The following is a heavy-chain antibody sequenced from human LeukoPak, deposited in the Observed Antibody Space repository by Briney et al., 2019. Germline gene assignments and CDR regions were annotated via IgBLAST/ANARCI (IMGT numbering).Heavy chain of an antibody. V-gene: IGHV4-59*01. J-gene: IGHJ4*02. CDR1: GGSISSYY. D-gene: IGHD5-12*01. CDR2: IYYSGST. CDR3: ARAQRGYSAYESHRYFDY. Sequence: SETLSLTCTVSGGSISSYYWSWIRQPPGKGLEWIGYIYYSGSTNYNPSLKSRVTISVDTSKNQFSLKLSSVTAADTAVYYCARAQRGYSAYESHRYFDYWGQGTLVTVSS.